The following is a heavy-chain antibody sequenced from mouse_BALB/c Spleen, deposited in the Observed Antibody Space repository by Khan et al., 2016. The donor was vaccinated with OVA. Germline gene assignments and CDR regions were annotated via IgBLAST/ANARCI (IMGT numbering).Heavy chain of an antibody. CDR3: ARVPPIYYYGYRTMDN. CDR2: IWAGGST. D-gene: IGHD1-2*01. CDR1: GFSLTSYG. V-gene: IGHV2-9*02. Sequence: VQLQESGPGLVAPSQNLSITCTASGFSLTSYGVHWVRQPPGKGLDWLGVIWAGGSTSNNSALISRLSISTDNSKSHVFLEMSSLQTDDTAMYYCARVPPIYYYGYRTMDNWGQGTSVTVSS. J-gene: IGHJ4*01.